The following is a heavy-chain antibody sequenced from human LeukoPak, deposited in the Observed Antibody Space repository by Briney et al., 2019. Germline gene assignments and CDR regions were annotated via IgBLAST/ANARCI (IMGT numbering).Heavy chain of an antibody. CDR1: GGTFSSYT. D-gene: IGHD6-19*01. J-gene: IGHJ5*02. V-gene: IGHV1-3*01. CDR3: ARDLVAVAGTSWFDP. Sequence: ASVKVSCKASGGTFSSYTISWVRQAPGQRLEWMGWINAGNGNTKYSQKFQGRVTITRDTSASTAYMELSSLRSEDTAVYYCARDLVAVAGTSWFDPWGQGTLVTVSS. CDR2: INAGNGNT.